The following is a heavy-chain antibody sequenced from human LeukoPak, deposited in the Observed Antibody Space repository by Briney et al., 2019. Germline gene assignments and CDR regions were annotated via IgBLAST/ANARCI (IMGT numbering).Heavy chain of an antibody. J-gene: IGHJ4*02. CDR2: ISGSGGST. CDR1: GFTFINYS. CDR3: ARGASGSYEDPFDY. Sequence: PGGSLRLSCTASGFTFINYSMNWVRQAPGKGLEWVSAISGSGGSTYYADSVKGRFTISRDNAKNSLYLQMNSLRAEDTALYYCARGASGSYEDPFDYWGQGTLVTVSS. V-gene: IGHV3-23*01. D-gene: IGHD1-26*01.